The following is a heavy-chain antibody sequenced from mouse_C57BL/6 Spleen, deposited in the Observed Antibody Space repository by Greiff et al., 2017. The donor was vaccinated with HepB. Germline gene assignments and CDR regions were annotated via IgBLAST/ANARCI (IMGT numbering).Heavy chain of an antibody. V-gene: IGHV5-9-1*02. CDR1: GFTFSSYA. J-gene: IGHJ1*03. Sequence: EVMLVESGAGLVKPGGSLKLSCAASGFTFSSYAMSWVRQTPEKRLEWVAYISSGGDYIYYADTVKGRFTISRDNARNTLYLQMSSLKSEDTAMYYCTRVDYGSSYGYFDVWGTGTTVTVSS. CDR3: TRVDYGSSYGYFDV. D-gene: IGHD1-1*01. CDR2: ISSGGDYI.